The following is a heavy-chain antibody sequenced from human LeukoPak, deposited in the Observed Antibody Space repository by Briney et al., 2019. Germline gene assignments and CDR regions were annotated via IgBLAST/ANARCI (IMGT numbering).Heavy chain of an antibody. J-gene: IGHJ3*02. CDR2: IYYSGST. D-gene: IGHD3-22*01. V-gene: IGHV4-39*07. Sequence: ETLSLTCTVSGGSISSSSYYWGWIRQPPGKGLEWIGSIYYSGSTYYNPSLKSRVTMSVDTSKNQFSLKLSSVTAADTAVYYCARESHYYNSSALADAFDIWGQGTMVTVSS. CDR3: ARESHYYNSSALADAFDI. CDR1: GGSISSSSYY.